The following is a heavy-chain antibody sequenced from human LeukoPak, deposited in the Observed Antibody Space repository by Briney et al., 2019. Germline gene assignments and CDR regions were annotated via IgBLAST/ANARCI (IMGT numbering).Heavy chain of an antibody. CDR3: AKVVAVKGWFDP. Sequence: EASVKVSCKASGYTFTSYGISWVRQAPGQGLEWMGWISAYNGNTNYAQKLQGRVTMTTDTSTSTAYMELRSLRSDDTAVYYCAKVVAVKGWFDPWGQGTLVTVSS. D-gene: IGHD2-15*01. CDR1: GYTFTSYG. CDR2: ISAYNGNT. J-gene: IGHJ5*02. V-gene: IGHV1-18*01.